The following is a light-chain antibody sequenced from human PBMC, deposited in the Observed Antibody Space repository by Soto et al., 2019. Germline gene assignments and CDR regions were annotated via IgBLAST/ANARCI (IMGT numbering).Light chain of an antibody. CDR2: DAS. Sequence: EIVLTQSPATLSLSPGERATLSCRASQSISSDLAWYQQKPGQSPSLLIFDASNRATGIPARFSGSGSGTDFTLSISSLQAEDVAVYYCQQYYGTPRTFGQGTKVEIK. CDR3: QQYYGTPRT. J-gene: IGKJ1*01. CDR1: QSISSD. V-gene: IGKV3-11*01.